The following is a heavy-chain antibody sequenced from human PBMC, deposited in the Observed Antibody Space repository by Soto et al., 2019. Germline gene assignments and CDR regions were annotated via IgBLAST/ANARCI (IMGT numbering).Heavy chain of an antibody. D-gene: IGHD2-15*01. CDR3: ARDWRYCSGGSCNDAFDI. V-gene: IGHV4-39*07. CDR2: IYYSGST. Sequence: SETLSLTCTVSGGSISSSSYYWGWIRQPPGKGLEWIGSIYYSGSTYYNPSLKSRVTISVDTSKNQFSLKLSSVTAADTAVYYCARDWRYCSGGSCNDAFDIWGQGTMVTVSS. J-gene: IGHJ3*02. CDR1: GGSISSSSYY.